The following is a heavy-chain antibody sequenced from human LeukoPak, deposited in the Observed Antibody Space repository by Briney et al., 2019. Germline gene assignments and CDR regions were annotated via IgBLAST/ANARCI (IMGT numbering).Heavy chain of an antibody. J-gene: IGHJ4*02. V-gene: IGHV3-21*04. CDR1: GFTFSSYS. D-gene: IGHD1-26*01. CDR3: AKAKSGSYYSHFDY. CDR2: ISSSSSYI. Sequence: GGSLRLSCAASGFTFSSYSMNWVRQAPGKGLEWVSSISSSSSYIYYADSVKGRFTISRDNAKNSLYLQMNSLTAADTAVYYCAKAKSGSYYSHFDYWGQGTLVTVSS.